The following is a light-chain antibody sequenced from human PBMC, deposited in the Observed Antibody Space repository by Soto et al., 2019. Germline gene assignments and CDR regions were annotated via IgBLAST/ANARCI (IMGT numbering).Light chain of an antibody. CDR1: SSDVGAYNY. CDR3: SSYTSSRTHVV. V-gene: IGLV2-14*01. Sequence: QSALTQPASVSGSHGQSITISCTGTSSDVGAYNYVSWYQQHPGKAPKLMIYEVSNRPSGVSNRFSGFKSGNTASLTISGLQAEDEADYYCSSYTSSRTHVVFGGGTKLTVL. J-gene: IGLJ2*01. CDR2: EVS.